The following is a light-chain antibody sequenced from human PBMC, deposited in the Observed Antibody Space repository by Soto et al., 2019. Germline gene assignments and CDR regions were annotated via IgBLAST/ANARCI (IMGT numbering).Light chain of an antibody. CDR1: QSISDN. J-gene: IGKJ3*01. CDR2: GAS. CDR3: QQYNNWPLT. V-gene: IGKV3-15*01. Sequence: EIVMTQSPATLSVSPGERATLSCRASQSISDNLAWYQQKPGQAPRLLIHGASTRATAVPARFRGSGTGTVFTLTMSSLQSEDVAVYYCQQYNNWPLTFGPGTKGDV.